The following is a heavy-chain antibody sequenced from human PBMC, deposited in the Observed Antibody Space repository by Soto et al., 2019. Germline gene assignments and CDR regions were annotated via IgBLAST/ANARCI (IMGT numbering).Heavy chain of an antibody. Sequence: QVQLVESGGGVVQPGRSLRLSCAASGFTFSSYGMHWVRQAPGKGLEWVAVISYDGSNKYYADSVKGRFPISRDNSKNTLYLQMNSLRAEDTAVYYCAKDYGSGSYNWFYPWGQGTLVTVSS. J-gene: IGHJ5*02. V-gene: IGHV3-30*18. CDR2: ISYDGSNK. CDR3: AKDYGSGSYNWFYP. CDR1: GFTFSSYG. D-gene: IGHD3-10*01.